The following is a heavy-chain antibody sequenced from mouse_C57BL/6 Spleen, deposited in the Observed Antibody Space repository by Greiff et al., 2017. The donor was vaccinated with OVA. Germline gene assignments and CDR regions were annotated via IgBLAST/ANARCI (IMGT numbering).Heavy chain of an antibody. CDR3: ARDRDYYGSSPLFAY. Sequence: ESGPGLVKPSQSLSLTCSVTGYSITSGYYWNWIRQFPGNKLEWMGYISYDGSNNYNPSLKNRISITRDTSKNQFFLKLNSVTTEDTATYYCARDRDYYGSSPLFAYWGQGTLVTVSA. CDR2: ISYDGSN. V-gene: IGHV3-6*01. D-gene: IGHD1-1*01. CDR1: GYSITSGYY. J-gene: IGHJ3*01.